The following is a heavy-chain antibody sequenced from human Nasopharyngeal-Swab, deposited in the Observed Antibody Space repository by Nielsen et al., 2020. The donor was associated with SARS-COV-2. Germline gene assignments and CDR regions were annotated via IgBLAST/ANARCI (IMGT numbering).Heavy chain of an antibody. J-gene: IGHJ3*02. D-gene: IGHD4-17*01. CDR2: IYPGDSDT. Sequence: GESLTISCKGSGSSFTSYWIGWVRQMPGKGLEWMGIIYPGDSDTRYSPSFQGQVTISADKSISTAYLQWSSLKASDTAMYYCATAEGLSTVTTGIAFDIWGQGTMVTVSS. V-gene: IGHV5-51*01. CDR3: ATAEGLSTVTTGIAFDI. CDR1: GSSFTSYW.